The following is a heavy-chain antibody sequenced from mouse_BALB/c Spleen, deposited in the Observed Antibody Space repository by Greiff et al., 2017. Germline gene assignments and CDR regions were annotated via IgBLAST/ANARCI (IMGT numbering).Heavy chain of an antibody. Sequence: VQRVESGPGLVAPSQSLSITCTVSGFSLTDYGVSWIRQPPGKGLEWLGVIWGGGSTYYNSALKSRLSISKDNSKSQVFLKMNSLQTDDTAMYYFSKHRYFYSYSIDYWGQGTSVTVSS. J-gene: IGHJ4*01. CDR3: SKHRYFYSYSIDY. V-gene: IGHV2-6-5*01. CDR2: IWGGGST. CDR1: GFSLTDYG. D-gene: IGHD1-1*01.